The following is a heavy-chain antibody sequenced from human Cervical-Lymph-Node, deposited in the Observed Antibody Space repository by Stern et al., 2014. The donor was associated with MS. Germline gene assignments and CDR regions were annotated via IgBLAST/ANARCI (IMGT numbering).Heavy chain of an antibody. Sequence: QVQLVQSGAEIKQPGSSVKVSCKASGGTFNNIPISWVRQAPGQGLEWMGGFTPLFGTANYRNTFQGRVTITADKLTSTVYMELSGLTFDDAAIYYCAASVGTRPTYFYYYGMDVWGQGTAVAVSS. J-gene: IGHJ6*02. V-gene: IGHV1-69*06. CDR3: AASVGTRPTYFYYYGMDV. CDR1: GGTFNNIP. D-gene: IGHD3-9*01. CDR2: FTPLFGTA.